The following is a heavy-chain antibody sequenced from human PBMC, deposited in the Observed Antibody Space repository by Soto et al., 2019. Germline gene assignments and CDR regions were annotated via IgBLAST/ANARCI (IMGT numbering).Heavy chain of an antibody. CDR3: ARDSEPGGSGLYYYGMDV. CDR2: IWYDGSNK. CDR1: GFTFSSYG. V-gene: IGHV3-33*01. Sequence: GGSLRLSCAASGFTFSSYGMHWVRQAPGKGLEWVAVIWYDGSNKYYADSVKGRFTISRDNSKNTLYLQMNSLRAEDTAVYYCARDSEPGGSGLYYYGMDVWGQGTTVTASS. D-gene: IGHD6-19*01. J-gene: IGHJ6*02.